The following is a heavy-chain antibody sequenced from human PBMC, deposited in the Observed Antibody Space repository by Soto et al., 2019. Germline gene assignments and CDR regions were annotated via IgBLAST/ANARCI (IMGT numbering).Heavy chain of an antibody. J-gene: IGHJ4*02. CDR3: ARLYTAYDDY. V-gene: IGHV3-74*01. D-gene: IGHD5-12*01. CDR1: GFTCSSYW. CDR2: INSDGTST. Sequence: GGSLRLSCAASGFTCSSYWMHWVRQAPGKGLVWVSRINSDGTSTDYADSVKGRFTISRDNAKNTLYLQMNSLRAEDTAVYYCARLYTAYDDYWGQGTLVTVSS.